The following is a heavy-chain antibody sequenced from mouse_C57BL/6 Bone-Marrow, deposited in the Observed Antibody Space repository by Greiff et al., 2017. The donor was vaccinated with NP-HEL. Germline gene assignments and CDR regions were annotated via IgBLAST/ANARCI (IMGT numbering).Heavy chain of an antibody. CDR3: ARWRYSNPYWYFDV. V-gene: IGHV1-72*01. Sequence: QVQLQQPGAELVKPGASVKLSCKASGYTFTSYWMHWVKQRPGRGLEWIGRIDPNSGGTKYNEKFKRKATLTVDKPSSTAYMQLISLTSEDSAVYYCARWRYSNPYWYFDVWGTGTTVTVSS. CDR2: IDPNSGGT. J-gene: IGHJ1*03. D-gene: IGHD2-5*01. CDR1: GYTFTSYW.